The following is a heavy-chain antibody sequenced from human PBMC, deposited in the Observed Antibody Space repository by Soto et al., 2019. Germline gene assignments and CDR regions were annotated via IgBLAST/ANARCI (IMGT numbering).Heavy chain of an antibody. CDR3: TSPATDRWNDFSFDY. D-gene: IGHD1-1*01. Sequence: GGSLRPSCATSGFTFRGSAMHWGRQASGEGLEWVGRIRSKTNNYATVYAASVKGRFTISRDDSKNTAYLQMNSLKTEDTAVYYCTSPATDRWNDFSFDYWGQGTLVTVSS. V-gene: IGHV3-73*01. CDR1: GFTFRGSA. CDR2: IRSKTNNYAT. J-gene: IGHJ4*02.